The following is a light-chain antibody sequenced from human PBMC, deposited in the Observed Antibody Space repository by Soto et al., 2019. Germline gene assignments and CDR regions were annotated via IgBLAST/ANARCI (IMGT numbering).Light chain of an antibody. CDR1: GSDGGGYNY. V-gene: IGLV2-8*01. J-gene: IGLJ1*01. CDR2: EVG. CDR3: SSYAGSNSLYV. Sequence: QSARTRPPSAYGSPGRALPITCNGTGSDGGGYNYVYWYQQHPGKAPKLMIDEVGKRPSGVPDRCSGSKSGNTASLTVSGLQAEDEADYYCSSYAGSNSLYVFATGPNVTVL.